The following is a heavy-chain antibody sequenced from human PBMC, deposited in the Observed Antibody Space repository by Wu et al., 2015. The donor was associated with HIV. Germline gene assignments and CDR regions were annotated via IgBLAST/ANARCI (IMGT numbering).Heavy chain of an antibody. V-gene: IGHV1-69*12. CDR1: GGTFSSYA. CDR3: AGNPLYDSSGPPASFDY. CDR2: IIPIFGTA. D-gene: IGHD3-22*01. Sequence: QVQLVQSGAEVKKPGSSVKVSCKASGGTFSSYAISWVRQAPGQGLEWMGGIIPIFGTANYAQKFQGRVTITADESTSTAYMELSSLRSEDTAVYYCAGNPLYDSSGPPASFDYWGQGTLVTVSS. J-gene: IGHJ4*02.